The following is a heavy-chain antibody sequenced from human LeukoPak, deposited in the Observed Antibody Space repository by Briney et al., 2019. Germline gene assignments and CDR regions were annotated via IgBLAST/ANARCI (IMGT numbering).Heavy chain of an antibody. V-gene: IGHV3-33*01. Sequence: GGSLRLSCAASGFTFTNYGMHWVRQAPGKGLEWVAVIWDDGSNKDYADSVKGRFTISRDNSKNTLYLQMNSLRAEDTAVYYCARGSSGAFDIWGQGTMVTVSS. J-gene: IGHJ3*02. CDR1: GFTFTNYG. CDR3: ARGSSGAFDI. D-gene: IGHD6-19*01. CDR2: IWDDGSNK.